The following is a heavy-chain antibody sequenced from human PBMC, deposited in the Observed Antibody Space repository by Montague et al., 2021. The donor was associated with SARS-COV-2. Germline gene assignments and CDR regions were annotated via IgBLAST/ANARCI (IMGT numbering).Heavy chain of an antibody. CDR2: ISYDGSNK. V-gene: IGHV3-30*04. CDR3: ARDPDGYNEDGAFDI. J-gene: IGHJ3*02. Sequence: LRLSCAASGFTFSSYAMHWVRQAPGKGLEWVAVISYDGSNKYYLDSVKGRFTISRDNSKNTLYLQMNSLRAEDTAVYYCARDPDGYNEDGAFDIWGQGTMVTVSS. D-gene: IGHD5-24*01. CDR1: GFTFSSYA.